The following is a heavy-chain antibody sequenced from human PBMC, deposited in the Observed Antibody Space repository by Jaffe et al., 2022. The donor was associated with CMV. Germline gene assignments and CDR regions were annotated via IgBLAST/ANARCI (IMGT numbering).Heavy chain of an antibody. CDR3: AREGTMVRGETDPAAFGS. J-gene: IGHJ4*02. CDR1: GGSISSSSYY. V-gene: IGHV4-39*02. D-gene: IGHD3-10*01. CDR2: IYYSGST. Sequence: QLQLQESGPGLVKPSETLSLTCTVSGGSISSSSYYWGWIRQPPGKGLEWIGSIYYSGSTYYNPSLKSRVTISVDTSKNQFSLKLSSVTAADTAVYYCAREGTMVRGETDPAAFGSWGQGTLVTVSS.